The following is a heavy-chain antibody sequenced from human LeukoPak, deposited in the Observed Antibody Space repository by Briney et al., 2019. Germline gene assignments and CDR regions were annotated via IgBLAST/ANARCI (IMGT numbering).Heavy chain of an antibody. J-gene: IGHJ4*02. V-gene: IGHV4-34*01. CDR1: GPFETYY. D-gene: IGHD6-19*01. CDR2: ITYRGNT. Sequence: SETLSLTCAVYGPFETYYWTLVRQPPGKGLEWIGEITYRGNTNYNPSLESRLRISVDRTKQQFYLTLTSVTAGDTAVYYCAGYGGDWYPESWGQGTLVTISS. CDR3: AGYGGDWYPES.